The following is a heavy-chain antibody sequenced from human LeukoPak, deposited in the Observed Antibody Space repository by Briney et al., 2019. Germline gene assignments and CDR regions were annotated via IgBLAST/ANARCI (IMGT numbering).Heavy chain of an antibody. CDR2: INHSGST. J-gene: IGHJ2*01. D-gene: IGHD3-9*01. CDR1: GGSFSGYY. CDR3: ARRGRLRYFDWSYWYFDL. Sequence: PSETLSLTCAVYGGSFSGYYWSWIRQPPGKGLEWIGEINHSGSTNYNPSLKSRVTISVDTSKNQFSLKLSSVTAADTAVYYCARRGRLRYFDWSYWYFDLWGRGTLLTVSS. V-gene: IGHV4-34*01.